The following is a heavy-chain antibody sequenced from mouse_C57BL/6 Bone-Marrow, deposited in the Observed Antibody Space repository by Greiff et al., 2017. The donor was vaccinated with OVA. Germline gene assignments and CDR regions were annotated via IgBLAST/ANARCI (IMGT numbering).Heavy chain of an antibody. CDR3: ARELRPGLPFAY. Sequence: VQGVESGAELVRPGTSVKVSCKASGYAFTNYLIEWVKQRPGQGLEWIGVINPGSGGTNYNEKFKGKATLTADKSSSTAYMQLSSLTSEDSAVYFCARELRPGLPFAYWGQGTLVTVSA. D-gene: IGHD2-4*01. J-gene: IGHJ3*01. CDR1: GYAFTNYL. CDR2: INPGSGGT. V-gene: IGHV1-54*01.